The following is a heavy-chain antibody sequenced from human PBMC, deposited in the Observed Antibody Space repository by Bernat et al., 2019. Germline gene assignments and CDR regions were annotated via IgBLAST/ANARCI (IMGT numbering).Heavy chain of an antibody. Sequence: QVQLQQWCAGLLKPSETLSLTCAVYGGSFSGYYWSWIRQPPGKGLEWIGEINHSGSTNYNPSLKSRVTISVDTSKNQFSLKLSSVTAADTAVYYCARGRYCSSTSCYSTDYWGQGTLVTVSS. CDR2: INHSGST. V-gene: IGHV4-34*01. J-gene: IGHJ4*02. D-gene: IGHD2-2*01. CDR3: ARGRYCSSTSCYSTDY. CDR1: GGSFSGYY.